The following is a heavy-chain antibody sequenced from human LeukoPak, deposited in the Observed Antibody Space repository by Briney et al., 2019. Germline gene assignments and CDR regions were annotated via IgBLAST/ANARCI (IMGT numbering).Heavy chain of an antibody. CDR3: ARRVEDGELDY. Sequence: EALKISCKCSDYNFTSYWIGWARPMPGEGLEWMGNIYPDDSDTRYSPSFQGQVTISADKSINTAYLQWSSLKASDTAMYYCARRVEDGELDYWGQGTLVTVSS. J-gene: IGHJ4*02. D-gene: IGHD7-27*01. V-gene: IGHV5-51*01. CDR1: DYNFTSYW. CDR2: IYPDDSDT.